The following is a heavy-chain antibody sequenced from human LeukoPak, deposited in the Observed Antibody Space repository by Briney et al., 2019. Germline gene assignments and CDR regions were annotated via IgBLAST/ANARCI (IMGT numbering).Heavy chain of an antibody. V-gene: IGHV1-8*01. CDR3: ARGLIRTYYDFWSGYYPEDY. CDR1: GYTFTSYD. J-gene: IGHJ4*02. Sequence: ASVKVSCKASGYTFTSYDINWVRQATGQELEWMGWMNPNSGNTGYAQKFQGRVTMTRNTSISTAYMELSSLRSEDTAVYYCARGLIRTYYDFWSGYYPEDYWGQGTLVTVSS. CDR2: MNPNSGNT. D-gene: IGHD3-3*01.